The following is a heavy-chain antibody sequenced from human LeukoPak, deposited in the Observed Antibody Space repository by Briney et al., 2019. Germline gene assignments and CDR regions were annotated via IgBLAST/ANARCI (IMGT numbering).Heavy chain of an antibody. CDR3: AKGGGYEAQYYYYYMDV. CDR2: ISYDGSNK. Sequence: SGGSLRLSCAASGFTFSSYGMHWVRQAPGKGLEWVAVISYDGSNKYYADSVKGRFTISRDNFKNTLYLQMNSLRAEDTAVFYCAKGGGYEAQYYYYYMDVWGKGTTVTISS. D-gene: IGHD5-12*01. V-gene: IGHV3-30*18. CDR1: GFTFSSYG. J-gene: IGHJ6*03.